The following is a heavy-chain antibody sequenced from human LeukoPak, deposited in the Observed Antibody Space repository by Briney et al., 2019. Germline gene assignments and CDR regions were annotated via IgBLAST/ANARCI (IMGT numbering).Heavy chain of an antibody. CDR1: GGSISSYY. CDR2: IYYGGST. J-gene: IGHJ6*02. Sequence: SETLSLTCTVSGGSISSYYWSWIRQPPGKGLEWIGYIYYGGSTNYNPSLKSRVTISVDTSKNQFSLKLSSVTAADTAVYYCARGDGSGSYSAYYYGMDVWGQGTTVTVSS. V-gene: IGHV4-59*01. CDR3: ARGDGSGSYSAYYYGMDV. D-gene: IGHD3-10*01.